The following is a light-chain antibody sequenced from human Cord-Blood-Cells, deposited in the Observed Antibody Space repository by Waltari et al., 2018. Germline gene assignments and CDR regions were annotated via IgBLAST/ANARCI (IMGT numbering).Light chain of an antibody. J-gene: IGLJ1*01. V-gene: IGLV2-23*01. CDR3: CSYAGSSTYV. CDR1: SSDVGSYNL. CDR2: EGS. Sequence: QSALTQPASVSWSPGQSITISCTGTSSDVGSYNLVSWYQQHPGKAPNLMIYEGSKRPSGVSNRFSGSKSGNTASLTISGLQAEDEADYYCCSYAGSSTYVFGTGTKVTVL.